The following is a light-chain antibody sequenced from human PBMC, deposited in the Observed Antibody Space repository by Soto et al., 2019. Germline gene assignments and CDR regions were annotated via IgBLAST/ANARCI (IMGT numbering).Light chain of an antibody. CDR1: SSDVGGYNY. Sequence: QSVLAQRASGSGSPGQSITISCTGTSSDVGGYNYVSWYQQHPGKAPKFMIYDVSNRPSGVSNRFSGSKSGNTASLTISGLQAEDEADYYCCSYTTSNTRQIVFGTGTKVPVL. CDR3: CSYTTSNTRQIV. J-gene: IGLJ1*01. CDR2: DVS. V-gene: IGLV2-14*01.